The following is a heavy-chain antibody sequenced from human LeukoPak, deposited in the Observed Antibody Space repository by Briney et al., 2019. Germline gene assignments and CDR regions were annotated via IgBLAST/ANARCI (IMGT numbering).Heavy chain of an antibody. V-gene: IGHV4-59*01. J-gene: IGHJ4*02. CDR2: IYYSGST. Sequence: SETLSLTCTVSGGSISSYYWSWIRQPPGKGLEWIGYIYYSGSTNYNPSLKSRVTISVDTSKNQFSLKLSSVTAADTAVYYCARGLRQLVRYYFDYWGQGTLVTVSS. CDR3: ARGLRQLVRYYFDY. D-gene: IGHD6-13*01. CDR1: GGSISSYY.